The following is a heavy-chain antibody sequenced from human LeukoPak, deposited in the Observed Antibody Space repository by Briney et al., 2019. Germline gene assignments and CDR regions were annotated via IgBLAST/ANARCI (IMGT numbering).Heavy chain of an antibody. CDR2: INHSGSI. CDR3: AGAHYDFWSGYFPNDYYYYGMDV. J-gene: IGHJ6*02. V-gene: IGHV4-34*01. D-gene: IGHD3-3*01. CDR1: GGSFSGYY. Sequence: PSETLSLTCAVYGGSFSGYYWSWIRQPPGKGLEWIGEINHSGSINYNPSLKSRVTISVDTSKNQFSLKLSSVTAADTAVYYCAGAHYDFWSGYFPNDYYYYGMDVWGQGTTVTVSS.